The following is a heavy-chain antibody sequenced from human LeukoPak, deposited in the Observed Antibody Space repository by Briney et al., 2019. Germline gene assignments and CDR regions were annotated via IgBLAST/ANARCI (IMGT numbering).Heavy chain of an antibody. V-gene: IGHV1-18*01. Sequence: GASVKVSCKASGYTFTSYGISWVRQAPGQGLEWMGWISAYNGNTNYAQKLQGRVTMTTDTSTSTAYMELRSLRSDDTAVYYCARGAHCSGTSCHSSDYWGQGTLVTVSS. CDR2: ISAYNGNT. CDR1: GYTFTSYG. J-gene: IGHJ4*02. CDR3: ARGAHCSGTSCHSSDY. D-gene: IGHD2-2*01.